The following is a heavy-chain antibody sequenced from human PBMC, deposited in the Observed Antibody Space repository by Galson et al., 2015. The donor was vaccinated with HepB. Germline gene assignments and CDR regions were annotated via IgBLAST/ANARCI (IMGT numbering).Heavy chain of an antibody. CDR3: ARDKDSVIFDY. CDR1: GFTFSSYA. CDR2: ISYDGSNK. V-gene: IGHV3-30*04. D-gene: IGHD3-22*01. J-gene: IGHJ4*02. Sequence: SLRLSCAASGFTFSSYAMHWVRQAPGKGLEWVAVISYDGSNKYYADSVKGRFTISRDNSKNTLYLQMNSLRAEDTAVYYCARDKDSVIFDYWGQGTLVTVSS.